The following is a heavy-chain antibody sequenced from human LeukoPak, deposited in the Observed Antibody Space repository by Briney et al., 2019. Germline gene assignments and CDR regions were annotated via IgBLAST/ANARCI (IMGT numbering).Heavy chain of an antibody. CDR3: ARERGGGTTGTMTYDI. CDR2: MNPNRGNT. V-gene: IGHV1-8*01. J-gene: IGHJ3*02. D-gene: IGHD1-1*01. Sequence: ASVKVSCKASGYTFTSYDINWVRQATGQGLEWMGWMNPNRGNTGYAQKFQGGVTMTRNTSINTAYMELSSLRSEDTAVYYCARERGGGTTGTMTYDIWGQGTMVTVSS. CDR1: GYTFTSYD.